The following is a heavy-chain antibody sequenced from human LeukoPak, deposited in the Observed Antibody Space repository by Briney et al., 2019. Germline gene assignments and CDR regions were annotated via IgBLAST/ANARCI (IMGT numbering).Heavy chain of an antibody. CDR2: ISSSSSTI. D-gene: IGHD3-3*01. J-gene: IGHJ3*02. Sequence: SGGSLRLSCAASGFTFSSYIMNWVRQAPGKGLEWVSNISSSSSTIAYADSMKGRFTISRDNAKNSLYLQMNSLSAEDTAVYYCARDKDDFWSGYSRGAIDIWGQGTMVAVSS. CDR3: ARDKDDFWSGYSRGAIDI. CDR1: GFTFSSYI. V-gene: IGHV3-48*01.